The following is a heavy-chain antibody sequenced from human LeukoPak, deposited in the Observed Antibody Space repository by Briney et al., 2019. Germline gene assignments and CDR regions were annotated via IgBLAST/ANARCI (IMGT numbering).Heavy chain of an antibody. CDR2: IYYSGST. D-gene: IGHD6-19*01. CDR1: GFTFSDYY. V-gene: IGHV4-39*01. J-gene: IGHJ4*02. CDR3: ARPGYSSGWYYFDY. Sequence: GSLRLSCAASGFTFSDYYMSWIRQPPGKGLEWIGSIYYSGSTYYNPSLKSRVTISVDTSKNQFSLKLSSVTAADTAVYYCARPGYSSGWYYFDYWGQGTLVTVSS.